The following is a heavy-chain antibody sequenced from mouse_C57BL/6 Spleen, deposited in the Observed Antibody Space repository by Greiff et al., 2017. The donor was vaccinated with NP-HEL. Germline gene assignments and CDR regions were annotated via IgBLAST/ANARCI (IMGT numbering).Heavy chain of an antibody. D-gene: IGHD2-4*01. CDR2: IWGDGST. J-gene: IGHJ3*01. Sequence: VKLMESGPGLVAPSQSLSITCTVSGFSLTSYGVSWVRQPPGKGLEWLGVIWGDGSTNYHSALISRLSISKDNSKSQVVLKLNSLQTDDTATYYCAKGGVDDYDEGFAYWGQGTLVTVSA. CDR1: GFSLTSYG. V-gene: IGHV2-3*01. CDR3: AKGGVDDYDEGFAY.